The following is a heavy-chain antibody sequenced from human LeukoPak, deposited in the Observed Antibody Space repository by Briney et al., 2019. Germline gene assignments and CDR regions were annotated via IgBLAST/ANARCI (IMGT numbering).Heavy chain of an antibody. CDR2: IGSSSSSYI. V-gene: IGHV3-21*01. CDR1: GFTFTHHT. J-gene: IGHJ5*01. Sequence: PGGSLRLSCAASGFTFTHHTMHWVRQAPGKGLEWVSSIGSSSSSYIYYADSLKGRFTISRDNAKNSLYLQMNSLRAEDTAVYYCARAQMTTIKGPFDSWGQGTLVTVSS. CDR3: ARAQMTTIKGPFDS. D-gene: IGHD5-24*01.